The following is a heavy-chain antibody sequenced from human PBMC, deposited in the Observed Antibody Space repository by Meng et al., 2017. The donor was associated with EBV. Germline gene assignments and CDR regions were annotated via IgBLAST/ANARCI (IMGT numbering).Heavy chain of an antibody. D-gene: IGHD6-19*01. Sequence: VRLVRCGAEGKKPGASVKVSCQASGYTFTGYYMHWVRQAPGQGLEWMGRINPNSGGTNYAQKFQGRVTMTRDTSISTAYMELSRLRSDDTAVYYCARVGIAVAGTGDYWGQGTLVTVSS. CDR2: INPNSGGT. CDR1: GYTFTGYY. CDR3: ARVGIAVAGTGDY. J-gene: IGHJ4*02. V-gene: IGHV1-2*06.